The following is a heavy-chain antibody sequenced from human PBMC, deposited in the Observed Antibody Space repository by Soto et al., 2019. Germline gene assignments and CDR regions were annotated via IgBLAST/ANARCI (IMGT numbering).Heavy chain of an antibody. V-gene: IGHV3-23*01. CDR2: ISGSGGST. Sequence: EVQLLESGGGLVQPGGSLRLSCAASGFTFSSYAMSWVRQAPGKGLEWVSAISGSGGSTYYADSVKGRFTIPRDNSKNTLYLQMNSLRAEDTAVYYCAHRLGKSGSSWDAGAFDFWGQGTMVTVSS. J-gene: IGHJ3*01. D-gene: IGHD6-13*01. CDR3: AHRLGKSGSSWDAGAFDF. CDR1: GFTFSSYA.